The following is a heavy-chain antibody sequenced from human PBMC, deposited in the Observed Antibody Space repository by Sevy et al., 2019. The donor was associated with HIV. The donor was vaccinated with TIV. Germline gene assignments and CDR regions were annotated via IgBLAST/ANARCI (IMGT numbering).Heavy chain of an antibody. Sequence: GGSLRLSCVASGFTFSDHYMEWVRQAPGKGLEWVGRTRNKADGSTTEYAASVKGRFTISRDESKNSLYVQMNSMKAEDTAVYYCATHGGIAAAGRVFDYWGQGTLVTVSS. J-gene: IGHJ4*02. D-gene: IGHD6-13*01. CDR3: ATHGGIAAAGRVFDY. CDR2: TRNKADGSTT. V-gene: IGHV3-72*01. CDR1: GFTFSDHY.